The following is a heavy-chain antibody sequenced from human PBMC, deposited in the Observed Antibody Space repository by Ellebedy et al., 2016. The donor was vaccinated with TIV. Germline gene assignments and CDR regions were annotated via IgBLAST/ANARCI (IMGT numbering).Heavy chain of an antibody. CDR3: ARVGAAGPHYYYYGMDV. J-gene: IGHJ6*02. V-gene: IGHV3-48*03. D-gene: IGHD6-13*01. CDR2: ISSSGSTI. Sequence: GESLKISCAASGFTFSSYEMNWVRQAPGKVLEWVSYISSSGSTIYYADSVKGRFTISRDNAKNSLYLQMNSLRAEDTAVYYCARVGAAGPHYYYYGMDVWGQGTTVTVSS. CDR1: GFTFSSYE.